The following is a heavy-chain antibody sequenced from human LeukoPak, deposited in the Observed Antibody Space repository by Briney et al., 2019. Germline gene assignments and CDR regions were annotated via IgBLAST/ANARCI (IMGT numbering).Heavy chain of an antibody. CDR1: GFIFSSYS. Sequence: GESLKISCVGSGFIFSSYSMNWVRQAPGNGLEWISYISSSSGTIYYADSVKGRFTISRDNAKNSLYLQMNSLRAEDAAVYYCVRDFHVRLYDTGGYSYWGQGTLVTVSS. CDR3: VRDFHVRLYDTGGYSY. J-gene: IGHJ4*02. CDR2: ISSSSGTI. D-gene: IGHD3-22*01. V-gene: IGHV3-48*01.